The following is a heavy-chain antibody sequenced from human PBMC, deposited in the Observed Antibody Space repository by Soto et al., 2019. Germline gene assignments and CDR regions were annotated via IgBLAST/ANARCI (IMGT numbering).Heavy chain of an antibody. J-gene: IGHJ4*02. D-gene: IGHD4-4*01. CDR1: GFTFSSYS. V-gene: IGHV3-48*01. Sequence: GGSLRLSCAASGFTFSSYSMNWVRRAPGKGLEWVSYISSSSSTIYYADSVKGRFTISRDNAKNSLYLQMNSLRAEDTAVYYCARDSYMADYWGQGTLVTVSS. CDR3: ARDSYMADY. CDR2: ISSSSSTI.